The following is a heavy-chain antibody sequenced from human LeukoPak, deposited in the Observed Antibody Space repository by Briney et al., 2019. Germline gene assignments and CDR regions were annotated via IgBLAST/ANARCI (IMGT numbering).Heavy chain of an antibody. D-gene: IGHD2-2*01. Sequence: SETLSLTCTVSGGSVSSGSYYWSWIRQPPGKGLEWIGYFYYSGSTNYNPSLKSRVTISVDTSKNQFSLKLSSVTAADTAVYYCARTKDIVVVPPSPPWFDPWGQGTLVTVSS. J-gene: IGHJ5*02. CDR1: GGSVSSGSYY. CDR3: ARTKDIVVVPPSPPWFDP. V-gene: IGHV4-61*01. CDR2: FYYSGST.